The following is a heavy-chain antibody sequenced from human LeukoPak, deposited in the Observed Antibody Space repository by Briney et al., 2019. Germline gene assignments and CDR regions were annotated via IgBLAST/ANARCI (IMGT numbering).Heavy chain of an antibody. CDR3: TRHLIAMAGKYGMDV. Sequence: PGGSLRLSCAASGFTLSGSAMHWVRQPSGKGLEWVGRIRSDNSATAYAASVRGRFTISRDDSKNTAFLQMNSLKTDDTAVYYCTRHLIAMAGKYGMDVWGRGTTVTVSS. CDR1: GFTLSGSA. J-gene: IGHJ6*02. D-gene: IGHD6-19*01. CDR2: IRSDNSAT. V-gene: IGHV3-73*01.